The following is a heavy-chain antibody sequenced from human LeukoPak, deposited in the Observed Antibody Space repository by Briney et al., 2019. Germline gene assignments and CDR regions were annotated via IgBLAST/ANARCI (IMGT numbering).Heavy chain of an antibody. CDR1: GASISSHY. D-gene: IGHD3-10*01. Sequence: SETLSLTCSVSGASISSHYWSWIRQPPGKGLEWMGYIHYTGSTNYNPSLKSRVTISVDTSKRQLSLMLRSVTAADTAVYYCARDIYGSGHGWFDVWGQGTLVTVSS. CDR3: ARDIYGSGHGWFDV. J-gene: IGHJ5*02. CDR2: IHYTGST. V-gene: IGHV4-59*11.